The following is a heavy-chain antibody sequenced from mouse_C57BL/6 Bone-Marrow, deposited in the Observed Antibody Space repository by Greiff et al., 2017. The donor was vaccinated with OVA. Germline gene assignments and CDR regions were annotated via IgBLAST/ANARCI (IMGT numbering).Heavy chain of an antibody. J-gene: IGHJ3*01. CDR3: TREGTLFAY. V-gene: IGHV5-9-1*02. CDR1: GFTFSSYA. CDR2: ISSGGDYH. D-gene: IGHD3-3*01. Sequence: EVQRVESGEGLVKPGGSLKLSCAASGFTFSSYAMSWVRQTPEKRLEWVAYISSGGDYHYYADTVKGRFTISKDNARNTLYLQMIILKSEDTAMYYCTREGTLFAYWGQGTLVTVSA.